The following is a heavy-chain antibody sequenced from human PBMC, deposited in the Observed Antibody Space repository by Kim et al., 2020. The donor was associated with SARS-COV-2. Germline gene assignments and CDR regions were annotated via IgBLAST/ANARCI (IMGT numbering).Heavy chain of an antibody. Sequence: DSVKGRFTISRDNAKNSLYLKMNSLRAEDTAVYYCARDLTRGSGSQGLDYWGQGALVTVSS. D-gene: IGHD3-10*01. CDR3: ARDLTRGSGSQGLDY. J-gene: IGHJ4*02. V-gene: IGHV3-48*03.